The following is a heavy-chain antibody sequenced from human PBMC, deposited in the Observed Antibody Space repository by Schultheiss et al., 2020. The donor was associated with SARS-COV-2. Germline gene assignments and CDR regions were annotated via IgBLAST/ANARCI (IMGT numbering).Heavy chain of an antibody. CDR2: MNPNSGNT. V-gene: IGHV1-8*02. Sequence: ASVKVSCKASGYTFTSYGISWVRQAPGQGLEWMGWMNPNSGNTGYAQKFQGRVTMTRNTSISTAYMELSSLRSEDTAVYYCARDPDDDYIWGFKAAEDDWGQGTLVTVSS. J-gene: IGHJ4*02. D-gene: IGHD3-16*01. CDR3: ARDPDDDYIWGFKAAEDD. CDR1: GYTFTSYG.